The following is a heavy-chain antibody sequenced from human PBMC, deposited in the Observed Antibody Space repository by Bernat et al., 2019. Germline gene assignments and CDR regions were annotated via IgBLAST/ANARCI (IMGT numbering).Heavy chain of an antibody. Sequence: QVQLVQSGAEVKKPGASVKVSCKASGYTFTSYYMHWVRQAPGQGLEWMGIINPSGGSTSYAQKFHGRVTMTRDTSKSTVYIELSSLRSEDTAVYYCARTALYYDSSGYYHFDYWGQGTLVTVSS. CDR3: ARTALYYDSSGYYHFDY. V-gene: IGHV1-46*01. D-gene: IGHD3-22*01. J-gene: IGHJ4*02. CDR2: INPSGGST. CDR1: GYTFTSYY.